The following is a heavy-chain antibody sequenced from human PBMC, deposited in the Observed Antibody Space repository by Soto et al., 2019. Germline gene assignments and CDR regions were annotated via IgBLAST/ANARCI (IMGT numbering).Heavy chain of an antibody. V-gene: IGHV5-10-1*01. CDR3: ARIGDEQQPG. CDR1: GYSFTSYW. J-gene: IGHJ4*02. D-gene: IGHD3-10*01. CDR2: IYPSDSYT. Sequence: GESLKISCKGSGYSFTSYWISWVRQMPGKGLEWMGRIYPSDSYTNYSPSFQGHVTISADKSISTAYLQWSSLTASDTAMYYCARIGDEQQPGWGQGTLVTVSS.